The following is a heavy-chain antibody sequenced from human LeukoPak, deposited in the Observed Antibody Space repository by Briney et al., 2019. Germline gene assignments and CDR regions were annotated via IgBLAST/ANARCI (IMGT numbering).Heavy chain of an antibody. Sequence: SETLSLTCTVSGGSISSYYWSWIRQPAGKGLEWIGRIYTSGSTNYNPSLKSRVTMSVDTSKNQFSLKLSSVTAADTAVYYCARVKIFDWLLYGDYAFDIRGQGTMVTVSS. CDR1: GGSISSYY. V-gene: IGHV4-4*07. J-gene: IGHJ3*02. CDR3: ARVKIFDWLLYGDYAFDI. CDR2: IYTSGST. D-gene: IGHD3-9*01.